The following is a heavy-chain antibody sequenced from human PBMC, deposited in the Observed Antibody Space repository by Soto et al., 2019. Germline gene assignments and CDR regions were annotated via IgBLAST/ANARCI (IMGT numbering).Heavy chain of an antibody. CDR3: ARIRRDGHNRNP. V-gene: IGHV4-31*03. D-gene: IGHD1-20*01. J-gene: IGHJ5*02. CDR1: GGSISSGGYY. CDR2: IYYSGST. Sequence: QVQLQESGPGLVKPSQTLSLTCTVSGGSISSGGYYWSWIRQHPGKGLEWIGYIYYSGSTYYNPSLKSRITITVNTSKNQFSPKLSSVTAADTAVYYCARIRRDGHNRNPWGQGTLVTVSS.